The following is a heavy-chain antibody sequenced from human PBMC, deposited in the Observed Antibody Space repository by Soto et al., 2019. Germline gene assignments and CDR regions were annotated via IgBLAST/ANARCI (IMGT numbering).Heavy chain of an antibody. J-gene: IGHJ4*02. CDR1: GGTFSSYA. CDR2: IIPIFGTA. D-gene: IGHD2-8*01. Sequence: VASVKVSCKASGGTFSSYAISWVRQAPGQGLEWMGGIIPIFGTANYAQKFQGRVTITADESTSTAYMELSSLRSEDTAVYYCARVGRYCTNGVCPAPFDYWGQGTLVTVSS. CDR3: ARVGRYCTNGVCPAPFDY. V-gene: IGHV1-69*13.